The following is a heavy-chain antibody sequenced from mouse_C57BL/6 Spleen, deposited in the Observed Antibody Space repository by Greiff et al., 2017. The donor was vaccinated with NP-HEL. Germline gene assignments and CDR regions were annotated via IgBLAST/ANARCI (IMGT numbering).Heavy chain of an antibody. V-gene: IGHV1-26*01. CDR2: INPNNGGT. Sequence: EVQLQQSGPELVKPGASVKISCKASGYTFTDYYMNWVKQSHGKSLEWIGDINPNNGGTGYNQKFKGKATLTVDKSSSTAYMELRSLTSEDSAVYYCARSYDYGYAMDYWGQGTSVTVSS. D-gene: IGHD2-4*01. J-gene: IGHJ4*01. CDR1: GYTFTDYY. CDR3: ARSYDYGYAMDY.